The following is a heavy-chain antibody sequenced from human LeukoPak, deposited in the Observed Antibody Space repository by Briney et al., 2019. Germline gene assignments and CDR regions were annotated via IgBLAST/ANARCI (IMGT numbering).Heavy chain of an antibody. CDR3: AKDQGYYYYMDV. CDR1: GFTFSYYG. V-gene: IGHV3-30*02. CDR2: IRYDGSNK. Sequence: GGSLRLSYAASGFTFSYYGMHWVRQAPGKGLEWVAFIRYDGSNKYYADSVKGRFTISRDISKNTLYLQMNSLRAEDTAVYYCAKDQGYYYYMDVWGKGTTVTISS. J-gene: IGHJ6*03.